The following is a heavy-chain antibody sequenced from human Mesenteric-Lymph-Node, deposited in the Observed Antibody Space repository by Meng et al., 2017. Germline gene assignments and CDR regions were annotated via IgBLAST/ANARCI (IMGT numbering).Heavy chain of an antibody. D-gene: IGHD2-15*01. CDR1: GFTFSSYG. CDR3: ARAGLQLSYYYYYGMDV. J-gene: IGHJ6*02. CDR2: IWYDGSNK. V-gene: IGHV3-33*01. Sequence: SLKISCAASGFTFSSYGMHWVRQAPGKGLEWVAVIWYDGSNKYYADSVKGRFTISRDNSKNTLYLQMNSLRAEDTAVYYCARAGLQLSYYYYYGMDVWGQGTTVTVSS.